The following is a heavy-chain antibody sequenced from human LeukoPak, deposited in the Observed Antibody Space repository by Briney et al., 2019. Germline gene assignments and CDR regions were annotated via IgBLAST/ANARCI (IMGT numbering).Heavy chain of an antibody. CDR1: GFTFSSFG. V-gene: IGHV3-30*02. D-gene: IGHD3-10*01. CDR3: AKDRDWFGELKFPFDY. J-gene: IGHJ4*02. CDR2: IRYDGSNK. Sequence: GGSLRLSCAASGFTFSSFGMHWVRQAPGKGLEWVAFIRYDGSNKYYRDSVKGRFTISRDNSKNTPYLQMNSLRAEDTAVYYCAKDRDWFGELKFPFDYWAQGTLVTVSS.